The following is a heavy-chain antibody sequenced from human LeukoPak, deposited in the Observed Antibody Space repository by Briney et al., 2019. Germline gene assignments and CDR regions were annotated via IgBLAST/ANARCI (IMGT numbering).Heavy chain of an antibody. CDR1: GGSFSGYY. CDR3: ARGGNSTLAFYL. D-gene: IGHD2/OR15-2a*01. Sequence: SETLSLTCAVYGGSFSGYYWSWIRQPPGKGLEWIGEINHSGSTNYNPSLKSRVTISVDTSKNQFSLKLSSVTAADTAVYYCARGGNSTLAFYLWGQGTLVTVSS. J-gene: IGHJ4*02. V-gene: IGHV4-34*01. CDR2: INHSGST.